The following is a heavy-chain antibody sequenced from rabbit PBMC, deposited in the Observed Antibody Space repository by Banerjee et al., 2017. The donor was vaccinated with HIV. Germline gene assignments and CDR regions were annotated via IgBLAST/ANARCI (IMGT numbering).Heavy chain of an antibody. CDR3: ARDSAGREDFNL. CDR2: IYTGSGST. D-gene: IGHD4-1*01. J-gene: IGHJ4*01. V-gene: IGHV1S45*01. Sequence: QLQLEESGGGLVKPGGTLTLTCKASGIDFSSDYYMCWVRQAPGKGLEWIASIYTGSGSTYYASWAKGRFTISKTSSTTVTLQLTSLTPADTATYFCARDSAGREDFNLWGPGTLVTVS. CDR1: GIDFSSDYY.